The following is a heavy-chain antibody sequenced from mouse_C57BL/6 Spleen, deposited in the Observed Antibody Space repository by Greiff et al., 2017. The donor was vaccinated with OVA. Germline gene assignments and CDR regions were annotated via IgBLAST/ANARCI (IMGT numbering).Heavy chain of an antibody. J-gene: IGHJ2*01. CDR3: AIYDYAYYFDY. CDR2: VFPGSGST. Sequence: QVQLQQSGPELVRPGASVKISCKAPGYTFPSHWMQWVRQRPGQGLEWIGEVFPGSGSTYYNEKFKGKATLTVDTSSSTAYMQRSSLTSEDSAVYFCAIYDYAYYFDYWGQGTTLTVSS. CDR1: GYTFPSHW. V-gene: IGHV1-56*01. D-gene: IGHD2-4*01.